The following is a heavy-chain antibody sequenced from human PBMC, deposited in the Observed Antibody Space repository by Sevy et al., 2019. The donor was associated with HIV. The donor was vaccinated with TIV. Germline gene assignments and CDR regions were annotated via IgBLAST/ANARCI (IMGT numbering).Heavy chain of an antibody. CDR3: AKDRVSGTYYTGDFDY. D-gene: IGHD3-10*01. Sequence: GGSLRLSCAASGFTFSNHAMSWVRQAPGKGLEWVSVITISGGTTYYADSVKGRFTISRDSSKNTLYLQMNSLRAEDTAVYYCAKDRVSGTYYTGDFDYWGQGTLVTVSS. CDR2: ITISGGTT. J-gene: IGHJ4*02. V-gene: IGHV3-23*01. CDR1: GFTFSNHA.